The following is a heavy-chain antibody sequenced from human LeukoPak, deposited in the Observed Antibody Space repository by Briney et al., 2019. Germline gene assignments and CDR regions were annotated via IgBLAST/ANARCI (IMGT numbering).Heavy chain of an antibody. V-gene: IGHV3-30*02. Sequence: GGSLRLSCVASGFTFSSYGMHWVRQAPGKGLEWVAFIRYDGSNTYYADSVKGRFTISRDNYKNTVYLQMNSLRAEDTAVYYCARRSQVYGSGTSFFDYWGQGTLVTVSS. CDR3: ARRSQVYGSGTSFFDY. CDR2: IRYDGSNT. D-gene: IGHD3-10*01. J-gene: IGHJ4*02. CDR1: GFTFSSYG.